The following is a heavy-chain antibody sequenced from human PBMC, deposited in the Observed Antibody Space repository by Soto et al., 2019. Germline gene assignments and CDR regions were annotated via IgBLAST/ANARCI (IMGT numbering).Heavy chain of an antibody. CDR3: AKGGGGSYLYFDY. D-gene: IGHD1-26*01. V-gene: IGHV3-30*18. Sequence: GGSLRLSCAASGFIFSTYGMHWVRQAPGKGLEWVAVISYDEKNKYYADSVKGRFTISRDKSKNTLYLQMNSLRTEDTAVYYCAKGGGGSYLYFDYWGQGXLVTVYS. J-gene: IGHJ4*02. CDR1: GFIFSTYG. CDR2: ISYDEKNK.